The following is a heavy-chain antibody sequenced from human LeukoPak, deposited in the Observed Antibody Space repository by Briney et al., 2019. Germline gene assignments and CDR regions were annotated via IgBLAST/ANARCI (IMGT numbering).Heavy chain of an antibody. CDR1: GGSISSYY. CDR3: ARGPYYDILTGYYDLDY. J-gene: IGHJ4*02. D-gene: IGHD3-9*01. CDR2: TYTSGST. Sequence: SETLSLTCTVSGGSISSYYWSWIRQPAGKGPEWIGRTYTSGSTNYNPSLKSRVTMSVDTSKNQFSLKLSSVTAADTAVYYCARGPYYDILTGYYDLDYWGQGTLVTVSS. V-gene: IGHV4-4*07.